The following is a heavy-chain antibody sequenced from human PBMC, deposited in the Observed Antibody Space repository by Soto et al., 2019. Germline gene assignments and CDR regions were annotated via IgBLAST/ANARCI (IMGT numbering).Heavy chain of an antibody. V-gene: IGHV4-39*02. D-gene: IGHD2-15*01. Sequence: PLETLSLTCTVSGGSISSGGYYWSWIRQHPGKGLEWIGSIYYAGNTYYTPSLKSRVTISVDTSKNQFSLKLSSVTAADTAVYYCAREGGRYCSGGSCQVDYWGQGTLVTVSS. J-gene: IGHJ4*02. CDR3: AREGGRYCSGGSCQVDY. CDR1: GGSISSGGYY. CDR2: IYYAGNT.